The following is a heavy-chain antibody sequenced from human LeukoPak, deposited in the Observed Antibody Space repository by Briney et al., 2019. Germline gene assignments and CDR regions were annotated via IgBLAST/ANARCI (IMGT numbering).Heavy chain of an antibody. Sequence: PGRSLRLSCAASGFTFSSYAMHWARQAPGKGLEWVAFISYDGSNKYYADSVKGRFTISRDNSKNTLYLQMNSLRAEDTAVYYCAKDRGRGLRLGELSSWGQGTLVTVSS. CDR3: AKDRGRGLRLGELSS. CDR1: GFTFSSYA. J-gene: IGHJ5*02. D-gene: IGHD3-16*02. V-gene: IGHV3-30-3*01. CDR2: ISYDGSNK.